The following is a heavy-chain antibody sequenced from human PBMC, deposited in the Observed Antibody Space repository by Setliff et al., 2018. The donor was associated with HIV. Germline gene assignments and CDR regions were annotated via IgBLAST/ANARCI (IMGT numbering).Heavy chain of an antibody. CDR1: GYTFTNNG. Sequence: ASVKVSCKASGYTFTNNGINWVRQAPGQGLEWMGWISGDNGNTNYAQKLQDRVTMTTDTSTSTAYMELRSLGSDDTAVYYCARSNSWYGDYWGQGTLVTVSS. CDR3: ARSNSWYGDY. CDR2: ISGDNGNT. J-gene: IGHJ4*02. D-gene: IGHD6-13*01. V-gene: IGHV1-18*04.